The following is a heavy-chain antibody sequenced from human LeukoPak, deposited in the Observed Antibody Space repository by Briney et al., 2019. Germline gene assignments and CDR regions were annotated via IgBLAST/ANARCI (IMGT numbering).Heavy chain of an antibody. CDR1: GYTLTDYY. CDR2: INPNSGGT. CDR3: ARVGYYESSGYYEY. J-gene: IGHJ4*02. Sequence: VASVKVSCKASGYTLTDYYMHWVRQAPGHGLEWMGRINPNSGGTNYAQKFQGRVTMTRDTSISTVYMELSRLRSDDTAVYYCARVGYYESSGYYEYWGQGTLVTVSS. V-gene: IGHV1-2*06. D-gene: IGHD3-22*01.